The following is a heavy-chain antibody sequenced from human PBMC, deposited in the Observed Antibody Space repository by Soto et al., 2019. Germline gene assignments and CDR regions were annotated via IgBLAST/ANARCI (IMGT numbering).Heavy chain of an antibody. J-gene: IGHJ4*02. D-gene: IGHD3-10*01. CDR2: IKSKTDGGTT. CDR3: TTALPVLWFGEWQTEDY. V-gene: IGHV3-15*01. CDR1: GFTFSNAW. Sequence: EVQLVESGGGLVKPGGSLRLSCAASGFTFSNAWMSWVRQAPGKGLEWVGRIKSKTDGGTTDYAAPVKGRFTISRDDSKNTLYLQMNSLKTEDTAVYYCTTALPVLWFGEWQTEDYWGQGTLVTVSS.